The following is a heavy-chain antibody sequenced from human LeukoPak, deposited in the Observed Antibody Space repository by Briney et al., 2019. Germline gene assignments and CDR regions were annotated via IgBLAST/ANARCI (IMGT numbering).Heavy chain of an antibody. V-gene: IGHV1-69*13. J-gene: IGHJ6*02. CDR2: IIPIFGTA. CDR3: ARHPSTGYYYYGMDV. D-gene: IGHD4-17*01. CDR1: GGTFSSYA. Sequence: SVKVSCKAPGGTFSSYAISWVRQAPGQGLEWMGGIIPIFGTANYAQKFQGRVTITADESTSTAYMELSSLRSEDTAVYYCARHPSTGYYYYGMDVWGQGTTVTVSS.